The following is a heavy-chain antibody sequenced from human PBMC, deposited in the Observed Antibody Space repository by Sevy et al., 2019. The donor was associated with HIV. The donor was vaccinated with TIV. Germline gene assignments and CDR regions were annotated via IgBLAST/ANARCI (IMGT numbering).Heavy chain of an antibody. CDR3: ARVARRYYGSGSYYNGVDFDY. J-gene: IGHJ4*02. D-gene: IGHD3-10*01. Sequence: SETLSLTCAVYGGSFSGYYWSWIRQPPGKGLEWIGEINHSGSTNYNPSLKSQVTISVDTSKNQFSLKLSSVTAADTAVYYCARVARRYYGSGSYYNGVDFDYWGQGTLVTVSS. V-gene: IGHV4-34*01. CDR2: INHSGST. CDR1: GGSFSGYY.